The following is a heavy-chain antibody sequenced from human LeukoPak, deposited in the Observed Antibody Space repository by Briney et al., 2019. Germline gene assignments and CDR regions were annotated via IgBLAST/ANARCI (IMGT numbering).Heavy chain of an antibody. CDR1: GFTFDDYA. J-gene: IGHJ6*03. CDR2: INWNGRIT. V-gene: IGHV3-20*04. Sequence: GGSLRLSCAASGFTFDDYAMNWVRQVPGRGLEWVSGINWNGRITEYADSVKDRFTISRQNTKNSLYLYMNNLGGEDTALYFCARGSVQLWLRDTYYYMDVWGQGTLVTVSS. CDR3: ARGSVQLWLRDTYYYMDV. D-gene: IGHD5-18*01.